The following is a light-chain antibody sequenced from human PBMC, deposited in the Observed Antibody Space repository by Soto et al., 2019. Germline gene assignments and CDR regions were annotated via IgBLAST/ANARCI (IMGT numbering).Light chain of an antibody. Sequence: EIVLTQSPVTLSLSPGDRATLSCRASQTVSTNLAWNQQNPAQPPRLLVYDTPNRASGIPARFSGSGSGTDFTLTISGLEPEDFAVYYCQQYGSSPFTFGPGTKVDIK. CDR2: DTP. V-gene: IGKV3-11*01. J-gene: IGKJ3*01. CDR3: QQYGSSPFT. CDR1: QTVSTN.